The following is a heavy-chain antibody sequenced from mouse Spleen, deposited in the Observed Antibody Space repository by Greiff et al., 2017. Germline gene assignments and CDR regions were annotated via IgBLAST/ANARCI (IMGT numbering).Heavy chain of an antibody. V-gene: IGHV1-69*01. CDR2: IDPSDSYT. Sequence: QVQLQQPGAELVMPGASVKLSCKASGYTFTSYWMHWVKQRPGQGLEWIGEIDPSDSYTNYNQKFKGKATLTVDKSSSTAYMQLSSLTSEDSAVYYCSRGCSGDAMDYWGQGTSVTVSS. J-gene: IGHJ4*01. CDR1: GYTFTSYW. CDR3: SRGCSGDAMDY.